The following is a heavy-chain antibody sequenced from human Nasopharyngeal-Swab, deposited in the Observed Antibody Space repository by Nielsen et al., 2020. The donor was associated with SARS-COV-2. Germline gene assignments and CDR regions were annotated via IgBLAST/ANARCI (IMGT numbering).Heavy chain of an antibody. Sequence: GGSLRLSCAASGFSFGSYSMNWVRQAPGKGLEWVSSISSSSSYIYYADSVKGRFTISRDNAKNSLYLQMNSLRAEDTAVYYCARTAAGAFWNYFDYWGQGTLVTVSS. D-gene: IGHD1-1*01. CDR1: GFSFGSYS. CDR3: ARTAAGAFWNYFDY. CDR2: ISSSSSYI. V-gene: IGHV3-21*01. J-gene: IGHJ4*02.